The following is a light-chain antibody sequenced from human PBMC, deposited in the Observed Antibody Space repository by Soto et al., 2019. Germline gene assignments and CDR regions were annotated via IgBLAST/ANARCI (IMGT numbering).Light chain of an antibody. J-gene: IGLJ3*02. CDR3: GAWDTSLSAWV. V-gene: IGLV1-51*02. CDR1: SSNIGNNY. Sequence: QAVLTQPPSVSAAPGQKVTISCSGSSSNIGNNYVSWYQQLPATAPKLLIYENNKRPSGIPDRFSGSKSGTSATLGITGLQTGDEADYYCGAWDTSLSAWVFGGGTKVTVL. CDR2: ENN.